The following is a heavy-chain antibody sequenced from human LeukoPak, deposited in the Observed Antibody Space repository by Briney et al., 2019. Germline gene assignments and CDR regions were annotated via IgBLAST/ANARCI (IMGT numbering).Heavy chain of an antibody. J-gene: IGHJ4*02. Sequence: GESLKISCKGSGYSFTSYWIGWVRQMPGKGLEWMGRIDPSDSYTNYSPSFQGHVTISADKSISTAYLQWSSLKASDTAMYYCARPSSGWYVLDYWGQGTLVTVSS. CDR3: ARPSSGWYVLDY. D-gene: IGHD6-19*01. CDR1: GYSFTSYW. V-gene: IGHV5-10-1*01. CDR2: IDPSDSYT.